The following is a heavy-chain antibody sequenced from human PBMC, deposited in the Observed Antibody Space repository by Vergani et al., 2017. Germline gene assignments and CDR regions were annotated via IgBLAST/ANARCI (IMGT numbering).Heavy chain of an antibody. CDR2: IYPNGNG. CDR3: ARGNCGVNCPKYDWIAP. Sequence: QVHLQESGPGVVKPSDTLSLTCTVSGGSMSDFYWTWIRQPAGRGLEWIGRIYPNGNGNYNESLRSRLTMSIDTSRSQFSLSLSSVTAADTAVYYCARGNCGVNCPKYDWIAPWGRGILVTVSS. D-gene: IGHD2-21*01. J-gene: IGHJ5*02. CDR1: GGSMSDFY. V-gene: IGHV4-4*07.